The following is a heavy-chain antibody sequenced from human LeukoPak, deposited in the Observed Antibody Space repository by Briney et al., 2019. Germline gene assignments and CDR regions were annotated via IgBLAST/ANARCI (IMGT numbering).Heavy chain of an antibody. CDR2: ISYLSSHV. Sequence: GGSLRLSCSASGFTFSDYDMNWVRQAPGKGLEWVPSISYLSSHVYYGDSVKGRFSISRDNAKNSLYLQMNSLGAEDTAIYYCGRAFPPLRTSSAGDLWGQGILVTVSS. CDR1: GFTFSDYD. CDR3: GRAFPPLRTSSAGDL. J-gene: IGHJ4*02. D-gene: IGHD3-16*01. V-gene: IGHV3-21*01.